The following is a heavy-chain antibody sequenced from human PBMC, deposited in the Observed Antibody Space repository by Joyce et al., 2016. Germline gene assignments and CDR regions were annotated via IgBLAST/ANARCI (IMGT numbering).Heavy chain of an antibody. CDR2: ISSSGNYI. CDR3: VTRRSSSSRAY. D-gene: IGHD6-6*01. CDR1: GFIFRTYT. J-gene: IGHJ4*02. V-gene: IGHV3-21*01. Sequence: EVQLVESGGGLVTPGGSLRLSCAASGFIFRTYTMTWVRQAPGQGREWVSSISSSGNYIYYPDSVKGRFTISRDNAKDSLFLQMDSLRAEDTAVYYCVTRRSSSSRAYWGQGTLVTVSS.